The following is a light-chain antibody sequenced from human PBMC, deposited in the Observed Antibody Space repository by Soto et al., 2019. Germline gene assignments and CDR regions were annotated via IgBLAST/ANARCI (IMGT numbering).Light chain of an antibody. CDR3: TSFTTTKIYV. J-gene: IGLJ1*01. Sequence: QSALTQPASVSGSPGQAITVSCIGTSSDVGTYEHVSWYQQHPGKAPKLIIFEVSVRPSGVSYLFSGSKSGNTTSLTISGLQAEDEADYYCTSFTTTKIYVFGTGTKLTVL. CDR1: SSDVGTYEH. CDR2: EVS. V-gene: IGLV2-14*01.